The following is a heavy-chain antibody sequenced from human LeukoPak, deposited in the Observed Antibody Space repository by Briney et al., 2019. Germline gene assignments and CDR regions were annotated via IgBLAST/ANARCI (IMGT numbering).Heavy chain of an antibody. CDR3: AKAEYGGNSGLDY. V-gene: IGHV3-30*18. CDR2: ISYDGSNK. J-gene: IGHJ4*02. Sequence: PGGSLRLSCAASGFTFSSYGMHWVRQAPGKGLDWVAVISYDGSNKYYADSVKGRFTISRDNSKNTLYLQMNSLRAEDTAVYYCAKAEYGGNSGLDYWGQGTLVTVSS. CDR1: GFTFSSYG. D-gene: IGHD4-23*01.